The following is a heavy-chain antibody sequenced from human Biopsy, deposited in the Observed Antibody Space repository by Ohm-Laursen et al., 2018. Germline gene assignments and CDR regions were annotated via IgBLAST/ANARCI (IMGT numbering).Heavy chain of an antibody. Sequence: GTLSLTCTVSGGSIINNYWSWIRQPPGKGLEWIGYIYFTGSTNYNPSLKSRVTISVDTSKNQFSLRLSSVTAADTAVYYCASVVLGPTNDAFDLWGQGTMVVVSS. CDR1: GGSIINNY. V-gene: IGHV4-59*01. CDR3: ASVVLGPTNDAFDL. D-gene: IGHD3-22*01. CDR2: IYFTGST. J-gene: IGHJ3*01.